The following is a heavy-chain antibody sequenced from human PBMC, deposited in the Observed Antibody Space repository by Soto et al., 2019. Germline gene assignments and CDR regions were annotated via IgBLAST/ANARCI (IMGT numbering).Heavy chain of an antibody. J-gene: IGHJ5*02. V-gene: IGHV1-69*13. CDR2: IIPIFGTA. Sequence: SVKVSCKASGGTFSSYAISWVRQAPGQGLEWMGGIIPIFGTANYAQKFQGRVTITADESTSTAYMELSSLRSEDTAVYYCAREYDILTGPIRQLTFWFDPWGQGTLVTVSS. D-gene: IGHD3-9*01. CDR1: GGTFSSYA. CDR3: AREYDILTGPIRQLTFWFDP.